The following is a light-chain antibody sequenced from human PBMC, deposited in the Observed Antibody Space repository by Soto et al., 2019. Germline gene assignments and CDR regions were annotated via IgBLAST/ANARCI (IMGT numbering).Light chain of an antibody. V-gene: IGLV2-8*01. CDR2: EVI. J-gene: IGLJ1*01. CDR1: SSDIGGYTY. Sequence: QSALTQPPSASGSPGQSVTISCTGTSSDIGGYTYVSWYQQHPGKAPKLLIYEVIKPPSGVPDRFSGSKSGNTASLTVSGLQAEDEADYYCTSYAASNNFVFGTGTQLTVL. CDR3: TSYAASNNFV.